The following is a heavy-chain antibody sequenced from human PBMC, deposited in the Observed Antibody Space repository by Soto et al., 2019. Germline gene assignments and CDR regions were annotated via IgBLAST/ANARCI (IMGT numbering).Heavy chain of an antibody. CDR1: GFTFSSYA. J-gene: IGHJ4*02. CDR3: AHNVEMLLDY. V-gene: IGHV3-23*01. D-gene: IGHD3-16*01. Sequence: PGGSLRLSCAASGFTFSSYAMSWVRQAPGKGLEWASAISGSGGSTYYADSVKGRFTISRDNSKNTLYLQMNSLRAEDTAVYYCAHNVEMLLDYWGQGTLVTVSS. CDR2: ISGSGGST.